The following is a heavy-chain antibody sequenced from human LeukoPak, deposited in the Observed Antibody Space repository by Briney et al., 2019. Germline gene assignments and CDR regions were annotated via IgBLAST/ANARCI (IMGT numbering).Heavy chain of an antibody. CDR3: GGVVRVSNWFDP. Sequence: SETLSLTCTVSGXSISSSSYYWGWIRQPPGKGLEWIGSAPYSGYTYYNPSLKSRVTISVDTSKNQFSLKLSSVTAADTAVYYCGGVVRVSNWFDPWGQGTLVTVSS. D-gene: IGHD3-10*01. CDR2: APYSGYT. J-gene: IGHJ5*02. CDR1: GXSISSSSYY. V-gene: IGHV4-39*01.